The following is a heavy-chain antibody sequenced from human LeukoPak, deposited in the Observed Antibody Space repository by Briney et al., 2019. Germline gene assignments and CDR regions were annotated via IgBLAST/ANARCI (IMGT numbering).Heavy chain of an antibody. J-gene: IGHJ5*02. V-gene: IGHV1-69*06. D-gene: IGHD6-13*01. CDR1: GGTFSSYA. Sequence: GASVKVSCKASGGTFSSYAISWVRQAPGQGLEWMGGIILIFGTANYAQKFQGRVTITADKSTSTAYMELSSLRSEDTAVYYCARDLAAAGTWWFDPWGQGTLVTVSS. CDR3: ARDLAAAGTWWFDP. CDR2: IILIFGTA.